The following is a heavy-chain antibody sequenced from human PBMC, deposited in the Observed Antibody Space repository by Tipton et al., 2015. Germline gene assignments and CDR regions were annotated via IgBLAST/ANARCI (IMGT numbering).Heavy chain of an antibody. V-gene: IGHV3-23*01. J-gene: IGHJ4*02. CDR1: GFTFSNYA. CDR2: IGGSGDTT. Sequence: SLRLSCEASGFTFSNYAMSWVRQAPGKGLEWVSGIGGSGDTTYYADSVKGRFSISRDNNKNTLFLQMNSLRADDTALYYCARDWISDYWGQGTLVTVSS. CDR3: ARDWISDY. D-gene: IGHD1-1*01.